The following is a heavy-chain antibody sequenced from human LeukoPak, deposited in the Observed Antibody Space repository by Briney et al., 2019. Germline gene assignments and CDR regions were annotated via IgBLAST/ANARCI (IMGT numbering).Heavy chain of an antibody. CDR2: ISGDGGST. D-gene: IGHD6-13*01. CDR3: AKDFGVLAAAGTGPHDC. V-gene: IGHV3-43*02. J-gene: IGHJ4*02. CDR1: GFTFDDYA. Sequence: SGGSLRLSSAASGFTFDDYAMHWVGQAPGQGLEWVSLISGDGGSTYYADSVKGRFTISRDNSKNSLYLQMNSLRTDDAALYYCAKDFGVLAAAGTGPHDCWGQGPLVTVSS.